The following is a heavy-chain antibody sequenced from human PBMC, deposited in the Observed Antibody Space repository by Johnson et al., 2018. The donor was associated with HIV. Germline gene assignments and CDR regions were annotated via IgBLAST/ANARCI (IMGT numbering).Heavy chain of an antibody. V-gene: IGHV3-7*01. D-gene: IGHD2-15*01. J-gene: IGHJ3*02. Sequence: VQLVESGGALVQPGDSLGLSCAVSGFTFSNYWMSWVRQAPGKGLEWVANINEDGSEKHYVDSVRGRFTITRDNVKNFLYLQMNTLRVEYTAVYYCARVHIYCSGGSCYHLEHPFIWGQGTMVIVSS. CDR3: ARVHIYCSGGSCYHLEHPFI. CDR2: INEDGSEK. CDR1: GFTFSNYW.